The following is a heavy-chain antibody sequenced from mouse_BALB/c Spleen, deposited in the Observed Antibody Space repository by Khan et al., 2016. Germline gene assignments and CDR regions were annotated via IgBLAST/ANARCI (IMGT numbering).Heavy chain of an antibody. CDR2: INPGSGGS. CDR1: GYAFTNYL. J-gene: IGHJ3*01. CDR3: ARSDGYDVGYAY. V-gene: IGHV1-54*01. D-gene: IGHD2-2*01. Sequence: VQLQESGAELVRPGTSVKVSCKASGYAFTNYLIEWVKQRPGQGLEWIGVINPGSGGSNYNEKFKGKATLTADKSSSTAYVQRSSLTSDDSAVYYCARSDGYDVGYAYWGQGTLVTVSA.